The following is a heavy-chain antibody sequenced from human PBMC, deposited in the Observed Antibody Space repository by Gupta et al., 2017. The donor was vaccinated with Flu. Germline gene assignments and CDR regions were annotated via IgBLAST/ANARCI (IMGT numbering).Heavy chain of an antibody. CDR2: ISTANGFT. CDR1: YI. J-gene: IGHJ4*02. V-gene: IGHV1-3*04. D-gene: IGHD3-3*01. CDR3: ARQRDDFWRFDS. Sequence: YIIHWVRQAPGQRLEWMGWISTANGFTKYSQKFQGGVTITRDTSASVVYMDLPNLRSEDTALYYCARQRDDFWRFDSWGQGTLVTVSS.